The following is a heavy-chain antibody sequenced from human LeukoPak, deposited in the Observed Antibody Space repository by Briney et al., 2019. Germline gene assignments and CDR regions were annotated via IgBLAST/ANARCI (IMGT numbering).Heavy chain of an antibody. CDR3: ARDGDYGGNLY. CDR1: GGSISSYY. CDR2: IYYSRST. J-gene: IGHJ4*02. D-gene: IGHD4-23*01. Sequence: PSETLSLTCTVSGGSISSYYWSWIRQPPGKGREWIGYIYYSRSTNYDPSLKSRVTISVDTSKNQFSLKLSSVTAADTAVYYCARDGDYGGNLYWGQETLVTVSS. V-gene: IGHV4-59*01.